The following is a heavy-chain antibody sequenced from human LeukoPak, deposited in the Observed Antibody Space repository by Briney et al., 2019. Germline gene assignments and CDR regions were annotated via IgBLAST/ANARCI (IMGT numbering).Heavy chain of an antibody. D-gene: IGHD3-3*01. CDR3: ATVITISRFDP. CDR1: GYTFTGYY. J-gene: IGHJ5*02. V-gene: IGHV1-2*06. Sequence: GASVKVSCKASGYTFTGYYMNWVRQAPGQGLEWMGRINPNSGGTNYAQKFQGRVTMTRDTSSSTAYMELSSLRSEDTAMYYCATVITISRFDPWGQGTLVTVSS. CDR2: INPNSGGT.